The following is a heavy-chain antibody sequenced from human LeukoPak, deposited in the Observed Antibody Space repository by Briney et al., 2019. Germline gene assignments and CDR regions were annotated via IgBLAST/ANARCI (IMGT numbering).Heavy chain of an antibody. CDR2: IYSGGST. CDR3: ARLYNSGWSNWFDP. J-gene: IGHJ5*02. CDR1: GFTVSSNY. V-gene: IGHV3-53*01. D-gene: IGHD6-19*01. Sequence: SGGSLRLSCAASGFTVSSNYMSWVRQAPGKGLEWVSVIYSGGSTYYGDSVKGRFTISRDNSKNTLYLQMNSLRAEDTAVYYCARLYNSGWSNWFDPWGRGTLVTVSS.